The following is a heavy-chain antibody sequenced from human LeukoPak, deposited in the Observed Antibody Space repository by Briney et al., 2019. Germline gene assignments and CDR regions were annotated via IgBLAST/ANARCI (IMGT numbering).Heavy chain of an antibody. Sequence: ASVKVSCKASGGTFSSYAISWVRQAPGQGLEWMGRIIPIFGTANYAQKFQGRVTITADKSTSTAYMELSSLISEDTAVYYCARGREGVRTHFPFDPWGQGTLVTVSS. CDR2: IIPIFGTA. D-gene: IGHD3-3*02. CDR3: ARGREGVRTHFPFDP. V-gene: IGHV1-69*06. J-gene: IGHJ5*02. CDR1: GGTFSSYA.